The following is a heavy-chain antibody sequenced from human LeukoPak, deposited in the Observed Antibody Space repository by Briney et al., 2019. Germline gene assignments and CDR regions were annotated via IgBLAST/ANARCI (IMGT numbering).Heavy chain of an antibody. CDR2: INHSGST. CDR1: GVSFSGYY. Sequence: SETLSLTCVVYGVSFSGYYWSWIRQPPGKGLEWIGEINHSGSTNYNPSLKSRVTISVDKSKNQFSLKLRSVTAPATAVYYCARTRWLQPLFVYGGQGTLFSVSS. J-gene: IGHJ4*02. CDR3: ARTRWLQPLFVY. V-gene: IGHV4-34*01. D-gene: IGHD3-22*01.